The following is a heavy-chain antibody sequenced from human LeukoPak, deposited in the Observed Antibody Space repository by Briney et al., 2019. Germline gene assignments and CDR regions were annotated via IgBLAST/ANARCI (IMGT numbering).Heavy chain of an antibody. Sequence: AGGALELSWATSGFPFTRYWVAWIRPSPGKGLEWVVNVNQDGSEQYWLDSVEGRFTVSRDNAENSLYLQMNNLRAEDTGVYFCSNGIYDRSFWGQGTLVTVSS. J-gene: IGHJ4*02. V-gene: IGHV3-7*01. CDR1: GFPFTRYW. CDR2: VNQDGSEQ. D-gene: IGHD3-22*01. CDR3: SNGIYDRSF.